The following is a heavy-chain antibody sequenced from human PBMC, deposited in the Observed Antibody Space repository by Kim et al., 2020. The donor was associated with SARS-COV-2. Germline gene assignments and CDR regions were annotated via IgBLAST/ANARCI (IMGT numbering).Heavy chain of an antibody. CDR3: GRDSRIDDAFDV. D-gene: IGHD2-15*01. J-gene: IGHJ3*01. Sequence: GGSLRLSCAASGFTLSSHWMHWVRQVPGKGLVWVSLINNDGGITSYADAARGRFTISRDNAKNTLFLQMNSLRAEDTALYYCGRDSRIDDAFDVWGQGTMVTV. V-gene: IGHV3-74*01. CDR2: INNDGGIT. CDR1: GFTLSSHW.